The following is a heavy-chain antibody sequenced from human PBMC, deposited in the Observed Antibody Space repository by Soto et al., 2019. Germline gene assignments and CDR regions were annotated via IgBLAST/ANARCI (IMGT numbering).Heavy chain of an antibody. V-gene: IGHV1-2*04. CDR1: GYTFTGYY. J-gene: IGHJ6*01. Sequence: ASVKVSCKASGYTFTGYYMHWVRQAPGQGLEWMGWINPNSGGTNYAQKFQGWVTMTRDTSISTAYMELSRLRSDDTAVYYCARGGYYDSSGSRNFHYYGMGVWGQGTTVTVPQ. D-gene: IGHD3-22*01. CDR2: INPNSGGT. CDR3: ARGGYYDSSGSRNFHYYGMGV.